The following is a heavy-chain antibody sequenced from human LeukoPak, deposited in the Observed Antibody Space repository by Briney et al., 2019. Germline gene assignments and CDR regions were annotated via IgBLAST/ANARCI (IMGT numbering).Heavy chain of an antibody. J-gene: IGHJ4*02. Sequence: GGSLRLSCAASGFTFDDYAMPWVRQAPGKGLEWVSGISWNSGSIGYADSVKGRFTISRDNAKNSLYLQMNSLRAEDTAVYYCARDIIVGATAFDYWGQGTLVTVPS. V-gene: IGHV3-9*01. CDR1: GFTFDDYA. D-gene: IGHD1-26*01. CDR2: ISWNSGSI. CDR3: ARDIIVGATAFDY.